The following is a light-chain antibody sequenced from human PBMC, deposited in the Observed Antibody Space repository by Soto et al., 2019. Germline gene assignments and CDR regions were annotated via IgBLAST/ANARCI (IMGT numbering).Light chain of an antibody. CDR1: QSVSTS. Sequence: IVLTQSPATLSLSPGERAALSCRASQSVSTSLAWYQHKPGQAPRLFIYDASKRAPGIPARFSGSGSGTDFTLTISSLEPVDFAVYYCQVRDVWPSFGQGTKVEIK. CDR3: QVRDVWPS. J-gene: IGKJ1*01. CDR2: DAS. V-gene: IGKV3-11*01.